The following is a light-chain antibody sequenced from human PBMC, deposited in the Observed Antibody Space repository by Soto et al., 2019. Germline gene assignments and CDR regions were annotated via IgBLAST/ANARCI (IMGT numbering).Light chain of an antibody. CDR1: SGHSSYI. V-gene: IGLV4-60*03. Sequence: QAVVTQSSSASASLGSSVKLTCTLSSGHSSYIIAWHQQQPGKAPRYLMKLEGSGSYNKGSGVPDRFSGSSSGADRYLTTSNLQSEDEADYYCETWDSNTAVFGGGTQLTVL. J-gene: IGLJ7*01. CDR2: LEGSGSY. CDR3: ETWDSNTAV.